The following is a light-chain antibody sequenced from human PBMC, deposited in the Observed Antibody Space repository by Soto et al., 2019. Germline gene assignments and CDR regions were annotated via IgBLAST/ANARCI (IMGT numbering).Light chain of an antibody. CDR3: QQYNSYST. CDR1: LPISNY. J-gene: IGKJ1*01. V-gene: IGKV1-5*03. CDR2: KAS. Sequence: DIQMTQSPSTLSASVGDRVTITCRASLPISNYLAWYKQKPGKAPKLLIYKASSLESGVPSRFSGSGSGTEFTLTIRSLKPDDFATYYCQQYNSYSTFGQGTKLDIK.